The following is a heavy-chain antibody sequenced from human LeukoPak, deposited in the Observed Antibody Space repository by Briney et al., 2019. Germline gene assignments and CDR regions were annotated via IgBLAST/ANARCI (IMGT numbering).Heavy chain of an antibody. Sequence: PSETLSLTCAVYGGSFSGYYWSWIRQPPGKGLEWIGEINHSGSTNYNPSLKSRVTISVDTFKNQFSLKLSSVTAADTAVYYCARGSRPHPYDFWSGYPIPYFDYWGQGTLVTVSS. CDR1: GGSFSGYY. CDR3: ARGSRPHPYDFWSGYPIPYFDY. V-gene: IGHV4-34*01. D-gene: IGHD3-3*01. J-gene: IGHJ4*02. CDR2: INHSGST.